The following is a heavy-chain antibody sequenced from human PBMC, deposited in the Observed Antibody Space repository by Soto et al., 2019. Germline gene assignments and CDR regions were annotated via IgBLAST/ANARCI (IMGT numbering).Heavy chain of an antibody. CDR2: IIPILGIA. Sequence: QVQLVQSGAEVKKPGSSVKVSCKASGGTFSSYTISWVRQAPGQGLEWMGRIIPILGIANYAQKFQGRVTITADKSTSTAYRELSSLRSEDTAVYYCAREKAVAGNDAFDIWGQGTMVTVSS. D-gene: IGHD6-19*01. V-gene: IGHV1-69*08. CDR1: GGTFSSYT. CDR3: AREKAVAGNDAFDI. J-gene: IGHJ3*02.